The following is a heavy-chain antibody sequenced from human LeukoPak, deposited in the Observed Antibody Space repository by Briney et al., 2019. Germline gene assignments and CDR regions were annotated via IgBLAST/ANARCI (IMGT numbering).Heavy chain of an antibody. J-gene: IGHJ4*02. CDR2: IRYDGSNK. Sequence: GGSLRLSCAASGFTFSSYGIHWVRQAPGKGLEWVAFIRYDGSNKDYADSVRGRFTISRDNSENTVYMQMDSLRDEDTAVYYCARDTGIVVVTATIDYWGQGTLVTVSS. CDR1: GFTFSSYG. V-gene: IGHV3-30*02. D-gene: IGHD2-21*02. CDR3: ARDTGIVVVTATIDY.